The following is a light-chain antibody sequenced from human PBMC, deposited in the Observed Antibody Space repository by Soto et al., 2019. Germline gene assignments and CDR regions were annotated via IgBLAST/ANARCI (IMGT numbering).Light chain of an antibody. J-gene: IGKJ1*01. CDR1: ESVSTN. V-gene: IGKV3-15*01. CDR2: GAS. CDR3: QQYSIWRT. Sequence: EIEMTQSPATLSLAPGERVTLSCRASESVSTNFAWYQQKAGQAPRLLIYGASTRATGIPARFSGSGSGTEFTLTISGLQSEDFAVYYCQQYSIWRTFGRVTNVEIK.